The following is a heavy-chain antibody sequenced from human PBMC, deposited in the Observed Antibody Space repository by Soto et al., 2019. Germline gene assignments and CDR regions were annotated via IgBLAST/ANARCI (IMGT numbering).Heavy chain of an antibody. V-gene: IGHV3-73*02. CDR3: TRHTVDY. CDR1: GFSFSDSA. J-gene: IGHJ4*02. Sequence: EVQLVESGAGLVQPGGSLKLSCAASGFSFSDSAIHWVRQASGKGLEWVGRTRSKAHSYATAFAASVKGRFTISRDDSKNTVYLQMNSLKTEDTAVYYCTRHTVDYWGQGTLVTVSS. D-gene: IGHD4-4*01. CDR2: TRSKAHSYAT.